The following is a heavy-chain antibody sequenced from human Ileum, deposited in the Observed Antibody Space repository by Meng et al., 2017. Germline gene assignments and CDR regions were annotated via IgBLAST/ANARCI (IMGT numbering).Heavy chain of an antibody. CDR2: ITNSGST. CDR3: ARNGGYYLGF. Sequence: QVRVTESGKGLVNPSGTLSVTGGACSGSINSDTYWSWVSLPAGKGMEWSGQITNSGSTLNNPSIKSRVTMSVHKSKSQFSMMLTSVTAEDTAVYYCARNGGYYLGFWGQGTLVTVSS. CDR1: SGSINSDTY. J-gene: IGHJ4*02. D-gene: IGHD4-23*01. V-gene: IGHV4-4*02.